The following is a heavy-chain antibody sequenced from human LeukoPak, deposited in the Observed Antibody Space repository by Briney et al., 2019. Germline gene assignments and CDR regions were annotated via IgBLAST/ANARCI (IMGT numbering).Heavy chain of an antibody. CDR2: IYPGDSDT. J-gene: IGHJ4*02. CDR1: GYRFTRYW. CDR3: ARQEVTAIRGAFDY. V-gene: IGHV5-51*01. D-gene: IGHD2-21*02. Sequence: GESLKISCKGSGYRFTRYWIGWVRPMPGKGLEWMGIIYPGDSDTRYSPSFQGQVTISADKSISTAYLQWSSLKASDTAMYYCARQEVTAIRGAFDYWGQGTLVTVSS.